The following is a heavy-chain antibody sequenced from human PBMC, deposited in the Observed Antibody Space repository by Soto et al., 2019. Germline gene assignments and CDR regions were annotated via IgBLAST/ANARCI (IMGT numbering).Heavy chain of an antibody. CDR3: AREDILGARSFDY. D-gene: IGHD1-26*01. Sequence: PGGSLRLSCAASGFTFSGYSMNWVRQAPGKGLEWVSYISSLSSPRYYAEPVEGRFIISRDNAKNSLYLQMNSLRDEDTAVYFCAREDILGARSFDYWGQGTLVTVSS. J-gene: IGHJ4*02. V-gene: IGHV3-48*02. CDR1: GFTFSGYS. CDR2: ISSLSSPR.